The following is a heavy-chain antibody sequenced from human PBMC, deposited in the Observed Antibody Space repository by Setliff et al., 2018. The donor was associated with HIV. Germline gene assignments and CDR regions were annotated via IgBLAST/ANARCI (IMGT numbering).Heavy chain of an antibody. V-gene: IGHV3-48*04. CDR1: GFTFSSYW. Sequence: GGSLRLSCAASGFTFSSYWMTWVRQAPGKGLEWVSYISSSGESIYYADSVKGRFTITRDNAKNSMFLQMNSLRAEDTAVYYCARLGIPPGQWYNWFDPWGQGTLVTVSS. D-gene: IGHD2-2*01. J-gene: IGHJ5*02. CDR2: ISSSGESI. CDR3: ARLGIPPGQWYNWFDP.